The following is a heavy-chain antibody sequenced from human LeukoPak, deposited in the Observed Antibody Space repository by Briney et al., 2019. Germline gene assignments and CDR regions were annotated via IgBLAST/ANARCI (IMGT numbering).Heavy chain of an antibody. D-gene: IGHD5-12*01. CDR3: AKDLLSGYDWDAFDI. V-gene: IGHV3-23*01. J-gene: IGHJ3*02. Sequence: GGSLRLSWAAAGFTFSDYYIGSVRHPPGKWLEWVSSMIGSGCSTYYTQSVKGRSTISRDHSKNTLYLQMNSLRAEDTAVYYCAKDLLSGYDWDAFDIWGQGTMVTVSS. CDR2: MIGSGCST. CDR1: GFTFSDYY.